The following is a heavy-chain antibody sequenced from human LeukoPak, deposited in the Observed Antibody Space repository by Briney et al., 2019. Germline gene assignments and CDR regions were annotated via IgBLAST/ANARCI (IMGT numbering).Heavy chain of an antibody. D-gene: IGHD6-6*01. J-gene: IGHJ5*02. V-gene: IGHV4-59*08. CDR3: ARLGVRYSTSSWWFDP. CDR1: GASISSYY. CDR2: IYYSGST. Sequence: SETLSLTCTVSGASISSYYWSWIRQPPGKGLEWIGYIYYSGSTNYSPSLKSRVTISVDTSKNQFSLKLSSVTAADTAVYYCARLGVRYSTSSWWFDPWGQGTLVTVSS.